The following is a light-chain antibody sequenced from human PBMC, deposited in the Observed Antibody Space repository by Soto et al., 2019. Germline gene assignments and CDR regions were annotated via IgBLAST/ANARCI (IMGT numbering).Light chain of an antibody. J-gene: IGKJ1*01. CDR1: QSVGTS. CDR3: QQSSNWPPWT. Sequence: EIVLTQSPATLSLSPGERATFSCKASQSVGTSLAWFQQKPGQATRLLIYDASVRATGIPARFSGSGSGTDFTLTIRRLQPEDMAMYYCQQSSNWPPWTFGRGTRVEI. V-gene: IGKV3-11*01. CDR2: DAS.